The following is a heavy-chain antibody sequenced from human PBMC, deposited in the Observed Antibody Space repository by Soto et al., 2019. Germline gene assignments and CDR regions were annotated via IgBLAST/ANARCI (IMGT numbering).Heavy chain of an antibody. CDR2: IYYSGNT. Sequence: SETLSLTCTVCGDSISIYYWSWIRQPPWKGLEWIGYIYYSGNTNYNPALKSRVTISVDTSKNQFSLNLKSVTAADTAVYYCARGKPFDSCGQGTLVTVSS. CDR1: GDSISIYY. V-gene: IGHV4-59*01. J-gene: IGHJ4*02. CDR3: ARGKPFDS.